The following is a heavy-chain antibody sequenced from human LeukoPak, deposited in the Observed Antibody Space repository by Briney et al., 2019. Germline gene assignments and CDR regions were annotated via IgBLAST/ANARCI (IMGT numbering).Heavy chain of an antibody. J-gene: IGHJ5*02. Sequence: PSETLSLTCTVSGGSISSGGYYWSWIRQHPGKGLEWIGYIYYSGSTYYNPSLKSRVTISVDTSKNQFSLKLSSVTAADTAVYYCARERQLVPNNWFDPWGQGTLVTVSS. D-gene: IGHD6-6*01. CDR2: IYYSGST. CDR3: ARERQLVPNNWFDP. CDR1: GGSISSGGYY. V-gene: IGHV4-31*03.